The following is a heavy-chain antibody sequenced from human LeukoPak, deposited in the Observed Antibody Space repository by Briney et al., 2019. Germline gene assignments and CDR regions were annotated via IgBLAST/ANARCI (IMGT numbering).Heavy chain of an antibody. Sequence: SVKVSCKASGGTFSSYAITWVRQAPGQGLEWMGRIIPILGIANYAQKFQGRVTITADKSTSTAYMELSSLRSEDTAVYYCARDPFDWLSQEYNYFDYWGQGTLVTVSS. CDR2: IIPILGIA. CDR3: ARDPFDWLSQEYNYFDY. CDR1: GGTFSSYA. V-gene: IGHV1-69*04. J-gene: IGHJ4*02. D-gene: IGHD3-9*01.